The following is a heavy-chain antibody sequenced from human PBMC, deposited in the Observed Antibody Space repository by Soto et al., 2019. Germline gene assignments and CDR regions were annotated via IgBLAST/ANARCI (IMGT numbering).Heavy chain of an antibody. V-gene: IGHV3-21*01. J-gene: IGHJ4*02. Sequence: GGSLRLSCAASGFTFTRYSMNWVRQAPGKGPEWVSSISSTTNYIYYADSMKGRFTVSRDNAKNSVYLEMNSLSAEDTALYYCARESEDLTSNFDYWGQGTLVTDSS. CDR3: ARESEDLTSNFDY. CDR2: ISSTTNYI. CDR1: GFTFTRYS.